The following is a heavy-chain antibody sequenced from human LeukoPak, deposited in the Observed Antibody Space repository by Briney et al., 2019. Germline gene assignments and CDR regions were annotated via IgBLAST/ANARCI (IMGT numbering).Heavy chain of an antibody. CDR3: ARDKDYGDY. Sequence: GRSLRLPCAASGFTFSSYAIHWVRQAPGKGLEWVAVISYDGSNKYYADSVKGRFTISRDNSKNTLYLQMNSLRAEDTAVYYCARDKDYGDYWGQGTLVTVSS. J-gene: IGHJ4*02. CDR1: GFTFSSYA. CDR2: ISYDGSNK. V-gene: IGHV3-30-3*01.